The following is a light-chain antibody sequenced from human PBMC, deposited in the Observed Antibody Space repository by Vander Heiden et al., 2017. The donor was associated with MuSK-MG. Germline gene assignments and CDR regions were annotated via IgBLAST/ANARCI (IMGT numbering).Light chain of an antibody. CDR1: SYNIGRNH. CDR2: RND. J-gene: IGLJ2*01. CDR3: AAWDDSLSAVA. V-gene: IGLV1-47*01. Sequence: QSVLTQPPSASGTPGQRVTFSCSGSSYNIGRNHVYWYQQLPGTAPKLLMYRNDQRPSGVPDRFSGSKSGTSASLAIGGLRSEDEADYYCAAWDDSLSAVAFGGGTKLTVL.